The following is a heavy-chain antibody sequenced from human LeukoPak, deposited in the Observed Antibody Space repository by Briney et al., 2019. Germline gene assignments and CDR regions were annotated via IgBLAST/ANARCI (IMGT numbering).Heavy chain of an antibody. CDR3: ASPDLVGGDAFDI. V-gene: IGHV4-61*02. D-gene: IGHD2-8*02. CDR1: GGSISSGSYY. Sequence: SETLSLTCTVSGGSISSGSYYWSWIRQPAGKGLEWIGRIYTSGSTNYNPSLKSRVTISVDTSKNQFSLKLSSVTAAYTAVYYCASPDLVGGDAFDIWGQGTMVTVSS. J-gene: IGHJ3*02. CDR2: IYTSGST.